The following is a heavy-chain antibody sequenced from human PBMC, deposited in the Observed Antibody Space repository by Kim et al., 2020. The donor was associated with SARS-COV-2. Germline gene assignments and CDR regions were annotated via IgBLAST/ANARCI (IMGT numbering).Heavy chain of an antibody. Sequence: PSLKSRVTMSVDTSKNHVSLKLSSGTAADTAVYYCARGTNYYYYYGMDVWGQGTTVTVSS. CDR3: ARGTNYYYYYGMDV. V-gene: IGHV4-4*07. J-gene: IGHJ6*02.